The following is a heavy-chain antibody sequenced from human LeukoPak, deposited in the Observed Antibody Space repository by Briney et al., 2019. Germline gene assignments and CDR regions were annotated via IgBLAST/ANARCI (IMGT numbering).Heavy chain of an antibody. Sequence: SETLSLTCAVYGGSFSGYYWSWIRQHPGKGLEWIGYIYYSGSTYYNPSLKSRVTISVDTSRNQFSLKLSSVTAADTAVYYCAKDGKTYYGDYPWDYGMDVWGQGTTVTVSS. D-gene: IGHD4-17*01. CDR1: GGSFSGYY. J-gene: IGHJ6*02. V-gene: IGHV4-31*11. CDR3: AKDGKTYYGDYPWDYGMDV. CDR2: IYYSGST.